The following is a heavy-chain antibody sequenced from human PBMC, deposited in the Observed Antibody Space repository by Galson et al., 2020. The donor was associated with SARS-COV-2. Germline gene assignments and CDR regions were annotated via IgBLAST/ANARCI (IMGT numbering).Heavy chain of an antibody. Sequence: GESLKISCAASGFTFSSYSMNWVRQAPGKGLEWVSYISSSSSTIYYADSVKGRFTISRDNAKNSLYLQMNSLRDEDTAVYYCARDQGYSSGWHFNIDYFDYWGQGTLVTVSS. CDR2: ISSSSSTI. D-gene: IGHD6-19*01. V-gene: IGHV3-48*02. J-gene: IGHJ4*02. CDR3: ARDQGYSSGWHFNIDYFDY. CDR1: GFTFSSYS.